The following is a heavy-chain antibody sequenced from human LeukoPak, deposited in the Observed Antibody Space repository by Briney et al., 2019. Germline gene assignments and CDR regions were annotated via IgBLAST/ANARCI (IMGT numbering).Heavy chain of an antibody. CDR2: IRYDGSNK. CDR1: GFTFSSYG. V-gene: IGHV3-30*02. CDR3: ARDEPREQWLVLAPCCAFDI. J-gene: IGHJ3*02. Sequence: PGGSLRLSCAASGFTFSSYGMHWVRQAPGKGLEWVAFIRYDGSNKYYADSVKGRFTISRDNSKNTLYLQMNSLKAEDTAVYYCARDEPREQWLVLAPCCAFDIWGQGTMVTVSS. D-gene: IGHD6-19*01.